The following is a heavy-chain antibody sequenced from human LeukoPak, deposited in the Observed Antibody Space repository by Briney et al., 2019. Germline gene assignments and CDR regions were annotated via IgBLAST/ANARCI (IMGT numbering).Heavy chain of an antibody. J-gene: IGHJ5*02. D-gene: IGHD6-6*01. CDR2: ISSSGSTI. Sequence: GGSLRLSCAASGFTFSDYYMSWIRQAPGKGLEWVSYISSSGSTIYYADSVKGRFTISRDNAKNSLYLQMNSLRAEDTAVYYCARDLSSSSWSPWFDPWGQGTLVTVSS. CDR1: GFTFSDYY. CDR3: ARDLSSSSWSPWFDP. V-gene: IGHV3-11*01.